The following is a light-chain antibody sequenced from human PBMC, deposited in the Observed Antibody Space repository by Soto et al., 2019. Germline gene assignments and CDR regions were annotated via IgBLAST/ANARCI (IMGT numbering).Light chain of an antibody. J-gene: IGKJ4*01. V-gene: IGKV1D-12*01. CDR2: AAS. CDR3: QQADSFPLT. CDR1: QDISSW. Sequence: DIQMTQSPSSVSASVGDRVIITCRASQDISSWLAWYQQKAGEAPKLLIFAASRLHSGVPSRFSGSVSGTDFTLTIINLQPEDFATYYCQQADSFPLTFGGGTKVEIK.